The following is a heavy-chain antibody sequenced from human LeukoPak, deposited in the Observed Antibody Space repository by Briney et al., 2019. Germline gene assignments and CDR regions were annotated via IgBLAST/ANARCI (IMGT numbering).Heavy chain of an antibody. Sequence: SETLSLTCTVSGGSISSYYWSWIRQPPGKGLEWIGYIYYSGSTNYNPSLKSRVTISVDTSKNQFSLKLSSVTAADTAVYYCARSSSGWFDPWGQGTLVTVSS. D-gene: IGHD6-6*01. J-gene: IGHJ5*02. V-gene: IGHV4-59*08. CDR1: GGSISSYY. CDR3: ARSSSGWFDP. CDR2: IYYSGST.